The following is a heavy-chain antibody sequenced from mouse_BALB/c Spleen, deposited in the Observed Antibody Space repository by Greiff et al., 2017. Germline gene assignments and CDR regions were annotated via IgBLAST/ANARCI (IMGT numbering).Heavy chain of an antibody. J-gene: IGHJ2*01. CDR1: GFTFSIFG. CDR2: ISSGSSTI. D-gene: IGHD1-1*01. Sequence: EVMLVESGGGLVQPGGSRKLSCAASGFTFSIFGMHWVRQAPEKGLEWVAYISSGSSTIYYADTVKGRFTISRDNPKNTLFLQMTSLRSEDTAMYYCARDYGSPDYWGQGTTLTVSS. CDR3: ARDYGSPDY. V-gene: IGHV5-17*02.